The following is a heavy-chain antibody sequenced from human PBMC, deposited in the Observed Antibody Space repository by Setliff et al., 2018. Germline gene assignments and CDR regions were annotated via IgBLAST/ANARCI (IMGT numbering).Heavy chain of an antibody. CDR2: ITYDGSNK. D-gene: IGHD3-3*01. V-gene: IGHV3-30*01. Sequence: PGGSLRLSCAASGFTFSSYAMHWVRQAPGKGLEWVAVITYDGSNKFYADSVRGRFTISRDISKNTLYVQMNSLRPEDAAVYYCARDRRGGPSNFWSGYSDYWGQGTLVTVSS. J-gene: IGHJ4*02. CDR3: ARDRRGGPSNFWSGYSDY. CDR1: GFTFSSYA.